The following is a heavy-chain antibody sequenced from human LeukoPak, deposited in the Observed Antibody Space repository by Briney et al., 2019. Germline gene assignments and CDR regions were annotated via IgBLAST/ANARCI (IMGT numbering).Heavy chain of an antibody. CDR3: ARRTGYSYGYTRGEWFDP. D-gene: IGHD5-18*01. CDR1: GGSISNYY. Sequence: PSETLSLTCSVSGGSISNYYFSCIRQPAGKGLEWIGRIYTSGSTNYNPSLKSRVTMSVDTSKKQFSLKLSSVTAADTAVYYCARRTGYSYGYTRGEWFDPWGQGTLVTVSS. V-gene: IGHV4-4*07. J-gene: IGHJ5*02. CDR2: IYTSGST.